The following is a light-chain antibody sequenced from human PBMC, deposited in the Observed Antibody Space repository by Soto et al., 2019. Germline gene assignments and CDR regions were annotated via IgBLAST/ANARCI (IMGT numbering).Light chain of an antibody. V-gene: IGKV1-6*01. CDR2: GAS. CDR3: LQDYTYPWT. Sequence: AIQMTQSPSSLSASVGDRVTITCRASQDIKNELGWYQQKPGKAPKLLIYGASSLQNGVPPRFSGSGAGTDXXXXIXXXQPEDFATYYCLQDYTYPWTFGQGTKVEV. J-gene: IGKJ1*01. CDR1: QDIKNE.